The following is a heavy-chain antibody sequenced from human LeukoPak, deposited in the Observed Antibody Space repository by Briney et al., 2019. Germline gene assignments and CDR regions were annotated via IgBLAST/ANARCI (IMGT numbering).Heavy chain of an antibody. Sequence: PGGSLRLSCAASGFAFNTYAMHWVRQAPGQGLEWVALIWHDGSHKFYSNSVRGQFTISRDNSKSTVYLQMNSLRADDTAIYYCARDYSSSWAKRSYYYGLDVWGNGTTVTVSS. CDR1: GFAFNTYA. V-gene: IGHV3-33*01. CDR2: IWHDGSHK. J-gene: IGHJ6*04. CDR3: ARDYSSSWAKRSYYYGLDV. D-gene: IGHD6-13*01.